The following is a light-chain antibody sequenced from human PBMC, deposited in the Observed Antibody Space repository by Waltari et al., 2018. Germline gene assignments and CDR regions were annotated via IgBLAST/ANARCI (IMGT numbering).Light chain of an antibody. V-gene: IGKV1-5*03. CDR2: RAT. J-gene: IGKJ1*01. CDR3: QQYDSFWS. Sequence: PSTLSASIGDRVTITCRASQTIISWLAWYQQKPGQAPRLLIYRATALETGVPSRFSGTGSGTEFTLTINGLQPDDSATYFCQQYDSFWSFGQGTKVEVK. CDR1: QTIISW.